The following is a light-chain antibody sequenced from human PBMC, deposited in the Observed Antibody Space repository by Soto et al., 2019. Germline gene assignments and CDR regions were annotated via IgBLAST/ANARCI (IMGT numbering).Light chain of an antibody. CDR3: QQSYSIPQT. V-gene: IGKV1-39*01. CDR2: AAS. CDR1: QSVSSY. J-gene: IGKJ2*01. Sequence: DIQMTQSPSSQSASVGDRVTITCRASQSVSSYLNWYQQKPGKAPNLLIYAASSLQSGVPSRFSASGSGTDFTLTISSLQPEDFATYFCQQSYSIPQTFGQGTKLEIK.